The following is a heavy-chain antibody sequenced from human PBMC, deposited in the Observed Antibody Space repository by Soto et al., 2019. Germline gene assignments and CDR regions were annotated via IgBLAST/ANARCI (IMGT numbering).Heavy chain of an antibody. CDR1: GGTFSSYT. V-gene: IGHV1-69*08. J-gene: IGHJ5*02. D-gene: IGHD6-19*01. Sequence: QVQLVQSGAEVKKPGSSVKVSCKASGGTFSSYTISWVRQAPGQGLEWMGRIIPILGIANYAQKFQGRVTITAGKSTSTAYMELSSLRSEDTAVYYCARDGYGSSSGWTGWFDPWGQGTLVTVSS. CDR2: IIPILGIA. CDR3: ARDGYGSSSGWTGWFDP.